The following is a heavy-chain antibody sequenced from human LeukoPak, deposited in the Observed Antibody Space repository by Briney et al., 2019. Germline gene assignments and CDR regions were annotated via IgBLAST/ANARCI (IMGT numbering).Heavy chain of an antibody. CDR2: GGYSGGT. J-gene: IGHJ4*02. CDR1: GDSFSSVTDY. CDR3: AGERGEEYSSGWYKRNYFDN. Sequence: SETLSLTCTVSGDSFSSVTDYWAWIRQPPGKGLEWIASGGYSGGTYYNPSLESRVAISADMSKNQFSLKLTSVTGADTAVYYCAGERGEEYSSGWYKRNYFDNWGQGIRVTVSS. V-gene: IGHV4-39*07. D-gene: IGHD6-19*01.